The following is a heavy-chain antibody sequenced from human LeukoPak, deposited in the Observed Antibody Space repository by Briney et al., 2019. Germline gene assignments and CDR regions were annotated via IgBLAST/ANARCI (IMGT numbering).Heavy chain of an antibody. J-gene: IGHJ4*02. CDR2: IRSKAYGGTT. D-gene: IGHD5-12*01. V-gene: IGHV3-49*04. CDR3: TRDFTSGYSGYDWFDY. Sequence: PGGSLRLSCAGSGFTFGDYTLSWVRQAPGKGLEWVGFIRSKAYGGTTEYAASVKGRFTISRDDSKSIAYLQMNSLKTEDTAVYYCTRDFTSGYSGYDWFDYWGQGTLVTVSS. CDR1: GFTFGDYT.